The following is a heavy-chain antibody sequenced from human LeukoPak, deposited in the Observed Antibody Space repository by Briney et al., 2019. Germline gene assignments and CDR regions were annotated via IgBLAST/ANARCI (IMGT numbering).Heavy chain of an antibody. CDR1: GFTFSSYG. CDR2: IRYDGSNK. J-gene: IGHJ4*02. CDR3: ANIMVRGAAIDY. D-gene: IGHD3-10*01. Sequence: GGSLRLSCAASGFTFSSYGMHWVRQAPGKGLEWVAFIRYDGSNKYYADSVKGRFTISRDNSKNTLYLQMSSLRAEDTAVYYCANIMVRGAAIDYWGQGTLVTVSS. V-gene: IGHV3-30*02.